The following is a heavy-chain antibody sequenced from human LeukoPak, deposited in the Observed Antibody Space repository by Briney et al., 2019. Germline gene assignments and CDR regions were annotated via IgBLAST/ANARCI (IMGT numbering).Heavy chain of an antibody. D-gene: IGHD3-9*01. CDR1: GGSISSGGYS. CDR2: IYHSGST. V-gene: IGHV4-30-2*01. J-gene: IGHJ4*02. Sequence: SETLSLTCAVSGGSISSGGYSWSWIRQPPGKGLEWIGYIYHSGSTYYNPSLKSRVTISVDRSKNQFSLKLSSVTAADTAVYYCASVFDWTFDYWGQGILVTVSS. CDR3: ASVFDWTFDY.